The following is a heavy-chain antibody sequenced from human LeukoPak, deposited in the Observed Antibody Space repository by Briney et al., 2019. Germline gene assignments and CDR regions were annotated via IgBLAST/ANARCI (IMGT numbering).Heavy chain of an antibody. CDR3: ARVRDDDYYYGMDV. Sequence: ASVKVSCKASGYTFTGHYMHWVRQAPGQGLEWMGWINPNSGGTNYAQKFQGRVTMTRDTSISTAYMELSRLRSDDTAVYYCARVRDDDYYYGMDVWGQGTTVTVSS. D-gene: IGHD3-10*01. V-gene: IGHV1-2*02. CDR2: INPNSGGT. CDR1: GYTFTGHY. J-gene: IGHJ6*02.